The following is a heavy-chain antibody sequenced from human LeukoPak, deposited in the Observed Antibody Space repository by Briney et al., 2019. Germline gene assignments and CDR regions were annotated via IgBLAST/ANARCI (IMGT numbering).Heavy chain of an antibody. Sequence: GGSLRLSCAASGFTFSSYSMNWVRQAPGKGLEWVSSISSSSSYIYYADSVKGRFAISRDNAKNSLYLQMNSLRAEDTAWYFWGRAHGGNDLHLFDYWGQGTRVTVPS. D-gene: IGHD5-12*01. J-gene: IGHJ4*02. V-gene: IGHV3-21*01. CDR2: ISSSSSYI. CDR3: GRAHGGNDLHLFDY. CDR1: GFTFSSYS.